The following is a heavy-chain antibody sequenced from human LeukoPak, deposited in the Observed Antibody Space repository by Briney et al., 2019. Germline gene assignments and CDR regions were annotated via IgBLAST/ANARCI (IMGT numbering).Heavy chain of an antibody. CDR1: GGSISSYY. V-gene: IGHV4-59*01. D-gene: IGHD5-24*01. CDR2: IYYSGST. CDR3: ARRVATTRYHDAFDI. J-gene: IGHJ3*02. Sequence: SETLSLTCTVSGGSISSYYWSWIRQPPGKGLEWIGYIYYSGSTNYNPSLKSRVIISVDTSKNQFSLKLSSVTAADTAVYYCARRVATTRYHDAFDIWGQGTMVTVSS.